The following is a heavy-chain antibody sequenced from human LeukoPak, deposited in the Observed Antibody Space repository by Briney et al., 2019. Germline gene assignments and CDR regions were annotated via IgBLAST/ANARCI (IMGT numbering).Heavy chain of an antibody. CDR2: LHSGGGA. Sequence: GGSLRLSCAASGFSVNTNYMTWVRQAPGNGLEWVSVLHSGGGAYYADSVKYSFTISRDYSQNTLLLQMNSLSDEDTALYYCARGKTSDGIIADAFDIWGQGTMVAVSS. J-gene: IGHJ3*02. V-gene: IGHV3-66*01. D-gene: IGHD3-10*01. CDR3: ARGKTSDGIIADAFDI. CDR1: GFSVNTNY.